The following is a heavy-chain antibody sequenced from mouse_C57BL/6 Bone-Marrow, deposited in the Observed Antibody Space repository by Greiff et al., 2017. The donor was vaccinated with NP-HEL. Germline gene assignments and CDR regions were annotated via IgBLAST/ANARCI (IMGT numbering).Heavy chain of an antibody. CDR2: IDPSDSYT. J-gene: IGHJ2*01. CDR1: GYTFTSYW. V-gene: IGHV1-69*01. CDR3: ARGGGQLGY. D-gene: IGHD3-3*01. Sequence: QVQLQQPGAELVMPGASVKLSCKASGYTFTSYWMHWVKQRPGQGLEWIGEIDPSDSYTNYNQKFKGKSTLTVDKSSSTAYMQLSSLTSEDSAVYYCARGGGQLGYGGQGTTLTVSS.